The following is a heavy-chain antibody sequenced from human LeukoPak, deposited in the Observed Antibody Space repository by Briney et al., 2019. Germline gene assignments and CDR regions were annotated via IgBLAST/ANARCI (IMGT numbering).Heavy chain of an antibody. CDR2: INGDGSDT. CDR1: GFTFSEYW. J-gene: IGHJ4*02. CDR3: TRPWGI. D-gene: IGHD3-16*01. Sequence: GGSLRLSCAASGFTFSEYWMHWVRLTPGRRLVWVARINGDGSDTTYADSVKGRFTISRDNAKNTVYLQMNSQTAEDTAVYYCTRPWGIWGQGALVTVSS. V-gene: IGHV3-74*03.